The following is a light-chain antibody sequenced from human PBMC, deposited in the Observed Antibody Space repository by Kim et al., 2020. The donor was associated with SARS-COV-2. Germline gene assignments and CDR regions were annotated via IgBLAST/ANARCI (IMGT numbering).Light chain of an antibody. V-gene: IGLV3-21*04. CDR3: QVWDSTSDVV. CDR1: NIGSKS. J-gene: IGLJ2*01. CDR2: YDT. Sequence: SYELTQPPSVSVAPGTTARVTCGGHNIGSKSVHWYQQKPGQAPILVIYYDTDRPSGIPERFSGSNSGNTATLIISRVEAGDEADYYCQVWDSTSDVVFGGGTQLTVL.